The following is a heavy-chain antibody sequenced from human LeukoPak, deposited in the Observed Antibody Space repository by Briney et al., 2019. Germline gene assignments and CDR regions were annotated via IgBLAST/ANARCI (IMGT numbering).Heavy chain of an antibody. CDR1: GFTFSNYN. V-gene: IGHV3-21*01. D-gene: IGHD3-10*02. Sequence: PGGSLRLSCAASGFTFSNYNMNWVRQAPGEAMEWVSSITSSGTYIFYADSVKGRFTISRDNAKNSLYLQMNSLRAEDTAVYYCAELGITMIGGVWGKGTTVTISS. CDR3: AELGITMIGGV. CDR2: ITSSGTYI. J-gene: IGHJ6*04.